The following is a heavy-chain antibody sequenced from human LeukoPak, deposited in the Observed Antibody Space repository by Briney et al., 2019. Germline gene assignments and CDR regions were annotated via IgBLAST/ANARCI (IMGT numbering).Heavy chain of an antibody. D-gene: IGHD3-3*01. CDR2: INHSGST. CDR3: ARRAGYDFWSGYYSDY. Sequence: SETLSLTCTVSGGSISSYYWSWIRQPPGKGLEWIGEINHSGSTNYNPSLKSRVTISVDTSKNQFSLKLSSVTAADTAVYYCARRAGYDFWSGYYSDYWGQGTLVTVSS. J-gene: IGHJ4*02. CDR1: GGSISSYY. V-gene: IGHV4-34*01.